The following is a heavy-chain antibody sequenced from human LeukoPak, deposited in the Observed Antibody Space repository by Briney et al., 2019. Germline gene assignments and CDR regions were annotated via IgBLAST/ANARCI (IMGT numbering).Heavy chain of an antibody. CDR2: ISGSGGST. V-gene: IGHV3-23*01. CDR3: ARGALRFLEWLPTS. CDR1: GFTFINAR. J-gene: IGHJ5*02. D-gene: IGHD3-3*01. Sequence: GGSLRLSCAASGFTFINARMGWGRQGPGKGLEWGSGISGSGGSTDYEDSVKGRFTISRDNSKNTLYLQMNSLRAEDTAVYYCARGALRFLEWLPTSWGQGTLVTVSS.